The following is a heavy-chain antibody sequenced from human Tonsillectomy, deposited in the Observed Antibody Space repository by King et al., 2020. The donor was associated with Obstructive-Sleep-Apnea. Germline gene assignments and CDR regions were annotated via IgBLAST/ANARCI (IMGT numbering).Heavy chain of an antibody. CDR3: ASPPGRELLLPQNY. CDR2: ITGSGGST. Sequence: VQLVESGGGLVQPGGSLRLSCAASGFTFSNYAMSWVRQAPGKGPEWVSAITGSGGSTYYADSVKGRFTISRDNSKSTLYLQMSSLRAEDTAVYYCASPPGRELLLPQNYWGQGTLVTVSS. CDR1: GFTFSNYA. V-gene: IGHV3-23*04. D-gene: IGHD1-26*01. J-gene: IGHJ4*02.